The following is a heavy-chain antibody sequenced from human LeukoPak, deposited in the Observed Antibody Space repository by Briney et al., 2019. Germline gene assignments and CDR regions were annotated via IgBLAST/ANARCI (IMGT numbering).Heavy chain of an antibody. Sequence: GGSLRLSCAASGFTFSSYGMHWVRQAPGKGLEWVAVISYDGSNKYYADSVKGRFTISRDNSKNTLYLQMNSLRAEDTAVYYCAKGGGYGGNSFLDYWGQGTLVTVSS. CDR2: ISYDGSNK. D-gene: IGHD4-23*01. J-gene: IGHJ4*02. CDR3: AKGGGYGGNSFLDY. CDR1: GFTFSSYG. V-gene: IGHV3-30*18.